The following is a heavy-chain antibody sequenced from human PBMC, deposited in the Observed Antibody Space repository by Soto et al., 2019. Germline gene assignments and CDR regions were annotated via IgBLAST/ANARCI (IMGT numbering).Heavy chain of an antibody. CDR2: ISYDGSNK. V-gene: IGHV3-30-3*01. Sequence: GESLKISCAASGFTFSSYAMHWVRQAPGKGLEWVAVISYDGSNKYYADSVKGRFTISRDNSKNMLYLQMNSLRAEDTAVYYCAGGEWELRSYYYYGMDVWGQGTTVTVSS. CDR1: GFTFSSYA. CDR3: AGGEWELRSYYYYGMDV. D-gene: IGHD1-26*01. J-gene: IGHJ6*02.